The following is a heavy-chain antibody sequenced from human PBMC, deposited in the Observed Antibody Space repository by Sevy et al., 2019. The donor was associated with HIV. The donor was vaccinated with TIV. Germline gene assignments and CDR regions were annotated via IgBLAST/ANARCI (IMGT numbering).Heavy chain of an antibody. CDR1: GQTLTELS. CDR3: ATRVVQTPFLIDF. Sequence: ASLKVSCKVSGQTLTELSMQWVRQAPGKGLEWMGGFDPEDGETMFEQNFQGRVTMTADTSTDTAYMELSSLRSEDTAVYYCATRVVQTPFLIDFWGQGTLVTVSS. CDR2: FDPEDGET. V-gene: IGHV1-24*01. D-gene: IGHD2-15*01. J-gene: IGHJ4*02.